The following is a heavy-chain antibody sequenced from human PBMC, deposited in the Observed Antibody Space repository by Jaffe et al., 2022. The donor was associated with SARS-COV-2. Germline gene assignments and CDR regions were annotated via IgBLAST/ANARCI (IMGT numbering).Heavy chain of an antibody. J-gene: IGHJ4*02. V-gene: IGHV4-39*01. CDR2: INYSGAT. D-gene: IGHD2-21*02. CDR3: ARSVVVTASPDY. Sequence: QLQLQESGPGLVKPSETLSLTCTVSGGSISVSGYYWAWIRQPPGKGLEWIGSINYSGATYYNPSLKGRVTISVDTSKNLFSLNLNSVSAADTSVYYCARSVVVTASPDYWGQGTLVTVSS. CDR1: GGSISVSGYY.